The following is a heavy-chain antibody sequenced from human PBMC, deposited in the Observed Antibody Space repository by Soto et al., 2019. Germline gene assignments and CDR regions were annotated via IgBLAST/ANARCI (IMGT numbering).Heavy chain of an antibody. D-gene: IGHD1-7*01. CDR3: ARYNWNYGEYNWFDP. J-gene: IGHJ5*02. CDR2: IIPIFGTA. CDR1: GGTFSSYA. V-gene: IGHV1-69*13. Sequence: GASVKVSCKASGGTFSSYAISWVRQAPGQGLEWMGGIIPIFGTANYAQKFQGRVTITADESTSTAYMELSSLRSEDTAVYYCARYNWNYGEYNWFDPWGQGTLVTVSS.